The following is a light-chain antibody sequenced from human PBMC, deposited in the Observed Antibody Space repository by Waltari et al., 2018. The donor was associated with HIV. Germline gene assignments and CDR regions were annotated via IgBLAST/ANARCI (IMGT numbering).Light chain of an antibody. Sequence: QSVLTQPPSASGTPGQRVTISCSGSSSHIGSNYVYWYQQLPGPTPKLLIHRNKQRPSGVPDRFSGSKSGTSASLAISGLRSEDEADYYCATWDGRLSGVVFGGGTKLTVL. V-gene: IGLV1-47*01. CDR1: SSHIGSNY. J-gene: IGLJ2*01. CDR2: RNK. CDR3: ATWDGRLSGVV.